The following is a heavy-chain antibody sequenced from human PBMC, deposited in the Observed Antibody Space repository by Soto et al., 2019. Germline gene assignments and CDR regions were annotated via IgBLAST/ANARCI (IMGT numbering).Heavy chain of an antibody. J-gene: IGHJ4*02. V-gene: IGHV5-51*01. CDR3: ARQNYDFWSGYSFY. D-gene: IGHD3-3*01. Sequence: PGESLKISCKGSGYSFTSYWIAWVRQMPGKGLEWMGIIYPDDSDSRYSPSFQGQVTISADKSISTAYLQWSSLKASDTAIYYCARQNYDFWSGYSFYWGQGTLVTVSS. CDR2: IYPDDSDS. CDR1: GYSFTSYW.